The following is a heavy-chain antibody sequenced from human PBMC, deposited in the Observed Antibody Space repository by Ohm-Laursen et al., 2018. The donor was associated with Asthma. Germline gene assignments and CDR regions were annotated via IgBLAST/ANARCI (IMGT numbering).Heavy chain of an antibody. CDR3: ARGTPFCSTTTCYFDH. D-gene: IGHD2-2*01. CDR1: GFTFSSYT. Sequence: SLRLSCSASGFTFSSYTMNWVRQAPGKGLEWVSSISSSGSDIYYADSLKGRFTISRGNAKNSLYLHVNSLRAEDTAMYFCARGTPFCSTTTCYFDHWGQGTLVTVSS. CDR2: ISSSGSDI. V-gene: IGHV3-21*01. J-gene: IGHJ4*02.